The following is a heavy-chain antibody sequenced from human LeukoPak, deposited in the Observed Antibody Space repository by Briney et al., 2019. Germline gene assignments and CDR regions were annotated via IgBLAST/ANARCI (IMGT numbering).Heavy chain of an antibody. CDR3: ARVYYGSGSLHYYYYYMDV. J-gene: IGHJ6*03. V-gene: IGHV3-53*01. D-gene: IGHD3-10*01. Sequence: GGTLRLSCTASGFTFGDYAISWVRQAPGKGLEWVAVIYSGGRTYYADSVKGRFTISRDNSKNTLYLQMNSLRAEDTAVYYCARVYYGSGSLHYYYYYMDVWGKGTTVTISS. CDR1: GFTFGDYA. CDR2: IYSGGRT.